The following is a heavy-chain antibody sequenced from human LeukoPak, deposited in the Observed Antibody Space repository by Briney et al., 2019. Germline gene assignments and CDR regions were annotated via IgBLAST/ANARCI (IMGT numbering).Heavy chain of an antibody. CDR1: GFTFSSYA. CDR2: ISYDGSNK. V-gene: IGHV3-30*04. CDR3: ARDAGVAATVYYFDY. J-gene: IGHJ4*02. D-gene: IGHD2-15*01. Sequence: GRSLRLSCAASGFTFSSYAMHWVRQAPGKGLEWVAVISYDGSNKYYADSVKGRFTISRDNSKNTLYLQMNSLRAEDTAVYYYARDAGVAATVYYFDYWGQGTLVTVSS.